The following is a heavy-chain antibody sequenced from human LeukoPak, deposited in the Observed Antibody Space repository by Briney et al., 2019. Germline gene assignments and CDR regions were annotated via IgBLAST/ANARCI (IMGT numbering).Heavy chain of an antibody. V-gene: IGHV3-23*01. CDR2: ISGSGGST. CDR3: ARALRYQLLSNFDY. Sequence: PGGSLRLSCAASGFTFSSYAMSWVRQAPGKGLEWVSAISGSGGSTYYADSVKGRFTISRDNSKNTLYLQMNSLRAEDTAVYYCARALRYQLLSNFDYWGQGTLVTVSS. J-gene: IGHJ4*02. CDR1: GFTFSSYA. D-gene: IGHD2-2*01.